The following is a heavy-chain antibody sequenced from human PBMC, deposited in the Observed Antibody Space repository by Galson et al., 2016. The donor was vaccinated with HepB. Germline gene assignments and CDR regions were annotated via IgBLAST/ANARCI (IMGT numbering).Heavy chain of an antibody. CDR1: GVNIRRSQYY. J-gene: IGHJ4*02. CDR2: LRYTGTA. D-gene: IGHD2-8*01. Sequence: SETLSLTCEVSGVNIRRSQYYWGWVRQPPGKALEWIGSLRYTGTAYYTEALKTRVTISDDTSRNAFALRLSSLTAADTALYFCAGGNGYFVYWGQGALATVSS. V-gene: IGHV4-39*01. CDR3: AGGNGYFVY.